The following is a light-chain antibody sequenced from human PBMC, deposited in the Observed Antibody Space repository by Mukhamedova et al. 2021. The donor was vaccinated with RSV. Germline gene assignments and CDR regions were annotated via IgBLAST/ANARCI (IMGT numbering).Light chain of an antibody. CDR2: KAS. Sequence: WYQRRVHGKAPKLLIYKASNLQSGVPSRFSGSGSGTEFTLTISSLQPDXFATYFCQQYITYWTFGQGTKVEIK. V-gene: IGKV1-5*03. J-gene: IGKJ1*01. CDR3: QQYITYWT.